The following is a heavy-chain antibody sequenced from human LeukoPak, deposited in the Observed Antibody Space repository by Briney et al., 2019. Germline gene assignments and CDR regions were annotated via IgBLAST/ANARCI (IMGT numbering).Heavy chain of an antibody. CDR3: ARRATVTYHGMDV. Sequence: PGGSLRLSCAASGFSFSDYYMSWIRQAPGKGLEWLSYINYNGESIYYADSVKGRFTVSRDNARGSLSLQMISLRGEDTAVYYCARRATVTYHGMDVWGQGTTVTVSS. CDR2: INYNGESI. J-gene: IGHJ6*02. D-gene: IGHD4-17*01. CDR1: GFSFSDYY. V-gene: IGHV3-11*04.